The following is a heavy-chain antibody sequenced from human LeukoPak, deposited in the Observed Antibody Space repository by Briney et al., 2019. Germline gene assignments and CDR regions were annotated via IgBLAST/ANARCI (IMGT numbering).Heavy chain of an antibody. J-gene: IGHJ4*02. CDR2: IRTTAEGAKYA. D-gene: IGHD3-16*01. V-gene: IGHV3-48*02. Sequence: PGGSLRLSCATSGFSFTDYPMNWVRQAPGKGLEWISNIRTTAEGAKYAYYADSVKGRVTISRDDGKNTLYLHMNSLRDDDTAVYYCAREGNDYYYDQWGQGTLVTVSP. CDR3: AREGNDYYYDQ. CDR1: GFSFTDYP.